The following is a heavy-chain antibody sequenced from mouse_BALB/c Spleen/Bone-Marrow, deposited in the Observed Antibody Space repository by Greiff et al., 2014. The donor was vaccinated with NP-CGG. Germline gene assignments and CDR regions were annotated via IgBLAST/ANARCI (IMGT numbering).Heavy chain of an antibody. CDR2: IDPAKGNT. D-gene: IGHD2-1*01. CDR1: GFNIKDSY. Sequence: VQLQQPGAELVKPGASVKLSCTASGFNIKDSYLHWVKQRPEQGLDWIGRIDPAKGNTNYDPKFQGKATITAGTSSNTAYLQLSSLTSEDTAVYFCARNYPFAYWGQGTLVTVSA. CDR3: ARNYPFAY. V-gene: IGHV14-3*02. J-gene: IGHJ3*01.